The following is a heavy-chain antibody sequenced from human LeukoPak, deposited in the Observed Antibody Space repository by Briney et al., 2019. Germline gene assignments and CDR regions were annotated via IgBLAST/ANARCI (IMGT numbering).Heavy chain of an antibody. Sequence: GGSLRLSCAASGFTVSSNYMSWVRQAPGKGLEWVSVIYSGGSTYYADSVKGRFTISRDNSKNTLYLQMNSLRAEDTAAYYCARDHPPSSISGTESMDVWGQGTTVIVSS. CDR1: GFTVSSNY. V-gene: IGHV3-66*01. D-gene: IGHD3-10*01. J-gene: IGHJ6*02. CDR2: IYSGGST. CDR3: ARDHPPSSISGTESMDV.